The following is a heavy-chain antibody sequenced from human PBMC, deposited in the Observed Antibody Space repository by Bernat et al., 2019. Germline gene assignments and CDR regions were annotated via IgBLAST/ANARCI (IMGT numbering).Heavy chain of an antibody. J-gene: IGHJ2*01. V-gene: IGHV3-7*03. D-gene: IGHD6-19*01. Sequence: EVQLVESGGNLVQPGGSLRLSCAASGFTCSLYWMHWVRQAPGKGLEWVANIKQAGSEKYYVDSVTGRFTVSRYNAEESLYLQMNSLSVEDTALYYCAGGLGWSSTLWGRGTLVTVSS. CDR2: IKQAGSEK. CDR1: GFTCSLYW. CDR3: AGGLGWSSTL.